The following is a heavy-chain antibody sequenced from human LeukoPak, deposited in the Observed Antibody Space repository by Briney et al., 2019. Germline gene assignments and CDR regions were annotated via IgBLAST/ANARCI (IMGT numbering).Heavy chain of an antibody. Sequence: GGSLRLSRAASGFTFSSYGMSWVRQAPGKGLEWVSAISGSGGSTYYADSVKGRFTISRDNSKNTLYLQMNSLRAEDTAVYYCARGIYDGSHTLDPWGQGTLVTVSS. V-gene: IGHV3-23*01. J-gene: IGHJ5*02. D-gene: IGHD2/OR15-2a*01. CDR3: ARGIYDGSHTLDP. CDR2: ISGSGGST. CDR1: GFTFSSYG.